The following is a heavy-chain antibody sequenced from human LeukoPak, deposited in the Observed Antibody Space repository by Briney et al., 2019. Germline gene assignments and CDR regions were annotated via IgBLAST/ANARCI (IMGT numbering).Heavy chain of an antibody. J-gene: IGHJ4*02. D-gene: IGHD5-24*01. CDR2: ISSSGSTI. Sequence: GGSLRLSCAASGFTFSDYYMTWIRQAPGKGLEWVSYISSSGSTIYYADSVKGRFTISRDNAKNSLYLQMNSLRAEDRAVYYCARRGRDGYKSLDYRGQGTLVTVSS. CDR3: ARRGRDGYKSLDY. CDR1: GFTFSDYY. V-gene: IGHV3-11*04.